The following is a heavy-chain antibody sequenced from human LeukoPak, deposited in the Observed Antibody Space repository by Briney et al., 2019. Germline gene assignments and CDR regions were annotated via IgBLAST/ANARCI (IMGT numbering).Heavy chain of an antibody. CDR1: GYTFTSYG. V-gene: IGHV1-18*01. CDR2: ISAYNGNA. D-gene: IGHD3-10*01. Sequence: ASVKVSCKASGYTFTSYGISWVRQAPGQGLEWMGWISAYNGNANYAQKFQGRVTMTRDTSISTAYMELSRLRSDDTAVYYCARDLGYYYGSGSYGYWGQGTLVTVSS. CDR3: ARDLGYYYGSGSYGY. J-gene: IGHJ4*02.